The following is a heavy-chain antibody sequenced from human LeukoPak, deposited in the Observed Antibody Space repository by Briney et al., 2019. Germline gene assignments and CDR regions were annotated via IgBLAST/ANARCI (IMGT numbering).Heavy chain of an antibody. CDR3: ARLIRRFGVVNWFDP. Sequence: GSLRLSCAASGFTVSINYMSWIRQPPRQGLGRIGEINHSGSTNYNPSLKSRVTISVDTSKNQFSLKLSSVTAADTAVYYCARLIRRFGVVNWFDPWGQGTLVTVSS. J-gene: IGHJ5*02. CDR2: INHSGST. CDR1: GFTVSINY. V-gene: IGHV4-34*01. D-gene: IGHD3-10*01.